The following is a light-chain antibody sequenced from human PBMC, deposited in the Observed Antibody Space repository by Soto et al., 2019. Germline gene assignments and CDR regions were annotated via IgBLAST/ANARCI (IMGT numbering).Light chain of an antibody. Sequence: VMTQTTLSLPFTLGQPSSISCRSNQILLHSDVYNYLYWYLQKPGQSPRLLIYLGFDRASGVPVRFSGSGSGTDFTLTISRVEAEDVGVYFCMQALETPLTFGPLSKVDI. CDR3: MQALETPLT. CDR2: LGF. CDR1: QILLHSDVYNY. V-gene: IGKV2-28*01. J-gene: IGKJ3*01.